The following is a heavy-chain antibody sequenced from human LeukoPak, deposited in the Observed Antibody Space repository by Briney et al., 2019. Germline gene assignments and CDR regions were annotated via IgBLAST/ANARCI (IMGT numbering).Heavy chain of an antibody. D-gene: IGHD3-22*01. CDR1: GGSISSSSYY. CDR3: ARDRRLTMIAILITDAFDI. J-gene: IGHJ3*02. V-gene: IGHV4-39*07. CDR2: IYYSGST. Sequence: SETLSLTCTVSGGSISSSSYYWGWIRQPPGKGLEWIGSIYYSGSTYYNPSLKSRVIMSVDTSKNQFSLRLTSVTAADTAVYYCARDRRLTMIAILITDAFDIWGQGTMFTVSS.